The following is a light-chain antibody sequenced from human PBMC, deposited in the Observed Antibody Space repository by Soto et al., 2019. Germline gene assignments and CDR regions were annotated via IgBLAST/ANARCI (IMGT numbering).Light chain of an antibody. CDR3: QSYDSSLSVVV. Sequence: QSVLTQPPSVSGAPGQRVTISCTGSSSNIGAGYDVHWYQQLPGTAPKLLIYGNNNRPSGVPDRFSGSKSGTSASLAITGLQAEDEADYYCQSYDSSLSVVVFGGGTKLIVL. J-gene: IGLJ2*01. V-gene: IGLV1-40*01. CDR2: GNN. CDR1: SSNIGAGYD.